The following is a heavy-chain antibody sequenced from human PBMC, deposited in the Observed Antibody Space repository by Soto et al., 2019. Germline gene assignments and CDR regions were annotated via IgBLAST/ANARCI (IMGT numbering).Heavy chain of an antibody. CDR3: ARLTTVNYGYFDL. CDR2: MSSSGSAI. J-gene: IGHJ2*01. CDR1: GFTFSDYY. Sequence: QVQLVESGGGLVNPGGSLRLSCAASGFTFSDYYMSWVRLAPGKGLEWVSYMSSSGSAIYYADSVKGRFTISRDNTKNPLSLQMNSLRAEDTAVYYCARLTTVNYGYFDLWGRGTLVTVSS. V-gene: IGHV3-11*01. D-gene: IGHD4-17*01.